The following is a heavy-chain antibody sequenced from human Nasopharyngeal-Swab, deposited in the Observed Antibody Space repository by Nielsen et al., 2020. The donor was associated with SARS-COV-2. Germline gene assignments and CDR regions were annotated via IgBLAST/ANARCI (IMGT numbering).Heavy chain of an antibody. CDR2: INLNSGNA. Sequence: ASVKVSCKASGYTSTGFDINWVRRVAGQGLEWMGWINLNSGNAGYAEKFQGRVTMTRDTSIRTAYMELSSLTSGDTAIYYCARGRPDSESMEWYPPRKCFDSWGQGTLVTVSS. V-gene: IGHV1-8*01. CDR3: ARGRPDSESMEWYPPRKCFDS. D-gene: IGHD2-8*01. J-gene: IGHJ5*01. CDR1: GYTSTGFD.